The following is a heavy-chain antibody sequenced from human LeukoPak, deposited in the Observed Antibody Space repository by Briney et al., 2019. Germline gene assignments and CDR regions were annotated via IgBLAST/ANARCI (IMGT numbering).Heavy chain of an antibody. Sequence: GGSLRLSCEVSGFTFSSYHMNWVRQAPGKGLEWVSSIGSSGSYIYYADSLMGRFTISRDNAKNSLYLQMNSLRAEDTAMYYCARRATTERGHSYGLDFWGQGTLVTVSS. D-gene: IGHD5-18*01. CDR3: ARRATTERGHSYGLDF. J-gene: IGHJ4*02. V-gene: IGHV3-21*01. CDR2: IGSSGSYI. CDR1: GFTFSSYH.